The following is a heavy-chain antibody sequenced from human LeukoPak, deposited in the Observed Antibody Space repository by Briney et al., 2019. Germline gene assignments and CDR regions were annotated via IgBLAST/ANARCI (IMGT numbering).Heavy chain of an antibody. D-gene: IGHD4-17*01. J-gene: IGHJ1*01. Sequence: PGESLRLSCAASGFTFSTYSMNWVRQAPGKGLEWVASISSSSTYKYYADSVKGRFIISRDNAKNSLYLQVSTLRAEDTAVYYCARDLTAVTTAYFQHWGQGTLVTVSS. CDR3: ARDLTAVTTAYFQH. V-gene: IGHV3-21*01. CDR1: GFTFSTYS. CDR2: ISSSSTYK.